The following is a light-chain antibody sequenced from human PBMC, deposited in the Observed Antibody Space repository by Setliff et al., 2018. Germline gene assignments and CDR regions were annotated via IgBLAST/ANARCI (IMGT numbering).Light chain of an antibody. V-gene: IGLV2-14*01. CDR3: SSYTSSSTYV. CDR1: SSDVGGYNY. CDR2: DVS. J-gene: IGLJ1*01. Sequence: SVLPQPASVSGSPGQSITISCTGTSSDVGGYNYVSWYQQHPGKAPKLMIYDVSKRPSGVSNRFSGSKSGNTASLTISGLQAEDEADYYCSSYTSSSTYVFGTGTKVTVL.